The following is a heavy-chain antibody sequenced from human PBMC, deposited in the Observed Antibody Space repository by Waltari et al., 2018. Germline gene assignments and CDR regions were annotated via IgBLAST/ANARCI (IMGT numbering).Heavy chain of an antibody. CDR1: GFTVSSNY. J-gene: IGHJ4*02. D-gene: IGHD7-27*01. CDR2: INSDGST. Sequence: EVQLVESGGGLIQPGGSLRLSCAASGFTVSSNYINWIRQAPGKGLEWVSIINSDGSTNYADSVQGRFTISRDNSKDTVYLQMNTLRAEDTAIYYCVSHWGSVYWGQGTLVTVSS. V-gene: IGHV3-53*01. CDR3: VSHWGSVY.